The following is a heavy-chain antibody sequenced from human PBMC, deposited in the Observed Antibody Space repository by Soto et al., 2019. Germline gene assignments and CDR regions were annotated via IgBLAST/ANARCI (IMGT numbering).Heavy chain of an antibody. V-gene: IGHV3-15*01. D-gene: IGHD6-6*01. Sequence: PGGSLRLSCAASGFTFSNAWMSWVRQAPGKGLEWVGRIKSKGGGGTTDYAAPVRGRFTISRDDSKNTLFLQMNSLKTEDTAVYYCVMKYRRTQARTFIDFWGQGTLVTVSS. J-gene: IGHJ4*02. CDR1: GFTFSNAW. CDR2: IKSKGGGGTT. CDR3: VMKYRRTQARTFIDF.